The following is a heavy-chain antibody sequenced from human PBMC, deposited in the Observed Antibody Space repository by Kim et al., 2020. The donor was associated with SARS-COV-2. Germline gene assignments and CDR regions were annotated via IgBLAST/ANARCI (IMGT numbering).Heavy chain of an antibody. J-gene: IGHJ4*02. Sequence: KYYADSVKGRFTISRDNSKNTLYLQMNSLRAEDTAVYYCARDSTVTTLDYWGQGTLVTVSS. D-gene: IGHD4-17*01. CDR2: K. CDR3: ARDSTVTTLDY. V-gene: IGHV3-33*01.